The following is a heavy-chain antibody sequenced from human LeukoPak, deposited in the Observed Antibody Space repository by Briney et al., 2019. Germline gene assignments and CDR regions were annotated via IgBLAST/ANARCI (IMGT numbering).Heavy chain of an antibody. CDR1: GFTSSSYW. Sequence: GGSLRLSCAASGFTSSSYWMHWVRQVPGKGLVWVSRISGDGTARNYADSVKGRFTISRDDAKNTVDLQMNSLRGEDTAVYYCARDRPNWAIDYWGQGTLVTVSS. D-gene: IGHD7-27*01. V-gene: IGHV3-74*01. CDR2: ISGDGTAR. J-gene: IGHJ4*02. CDR3: ARDRPNWAIDY.